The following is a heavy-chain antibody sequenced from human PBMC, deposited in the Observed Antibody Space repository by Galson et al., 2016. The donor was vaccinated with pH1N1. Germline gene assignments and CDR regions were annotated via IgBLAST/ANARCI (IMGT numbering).Heavy chain of an antibody. CDR2: INPNSGGT. V-gene: IGHV1-2*02. Sequence: SVKVSCKASGYTFTGDYMHWVRQAPGQGLEWMGWINPNSGGTQYAQKCQGRVTITRDTPISTAYMALSRLRADDTAVYYCARRGSSTSHSYYGMDVWGQGTTVTVSS. CDR3: ARRGSSTSHSYYGMDV. CDR1: GYTFTGDY. D-gene: IGHD2-2*01. J-gene: IGHJ6*02.